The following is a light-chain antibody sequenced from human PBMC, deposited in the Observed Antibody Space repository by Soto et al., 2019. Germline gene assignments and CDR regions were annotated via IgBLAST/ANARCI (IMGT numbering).Light chain of an antibody. J-gene: IGKJ2*01. V-gene: IGKV3-20*01. CDR3: QQYGSSPPYT. Sequence: EIVLTQSPGTLPLSPGETATLSCTASQSLTSTYLAWYQQKPGQAPRLLVYGASRRATGISDRFSGDGSGTDFTLTIRRLEPEDFAVYYCQQYGSSPPYTFGQGTKLEIK. CDR2: GAS. CDR1: QSLTSTY.